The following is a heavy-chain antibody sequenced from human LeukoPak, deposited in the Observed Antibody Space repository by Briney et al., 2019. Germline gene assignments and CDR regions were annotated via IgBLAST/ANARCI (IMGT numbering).Heavy chain of an antibody. V-gene: IGHV4-39*07. J-gene: IGHJ4*02. Sequence: MPSETLSLTCTVSGGSISSSSYYWSWIRQPPGKGLEWIGEINHSGSTNYNPSLKSRVTISVDTSKNQFSLKLSSVTAADTAVYYCARGPRSFTNPIIVVVPYYYYWGQGTLVTVSS. CDR1: GGSISSSSYY. CDR3: ARGPRSFTNPIIVVVPYYYY. CDR2: INHSGST. D-gene: IGHD2-2*01.